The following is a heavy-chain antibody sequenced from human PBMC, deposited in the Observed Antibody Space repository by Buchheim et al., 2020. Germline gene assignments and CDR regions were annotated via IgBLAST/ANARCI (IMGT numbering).Heavy chain of an antibody. V-gene: IGHV3-11*06. J-gene: IGHJ5*02. Sequence: QVQLVESGGGLVKPGGSLRLSCAASGFTFSDYYMSWIRQAPGKGLEWVSYISSSSSYTNYADPVKGRFTISRDNAKNSLYLQMNSLRAEDTAVYYCARRIVVVPAAIFWFDPWGQGTL. CDR1: GFTFSDYY. D-gene: IGHD2-2*01. CDR3: ARRIVVVPAAIFWFDP. CDR2: ISSSSSYT.